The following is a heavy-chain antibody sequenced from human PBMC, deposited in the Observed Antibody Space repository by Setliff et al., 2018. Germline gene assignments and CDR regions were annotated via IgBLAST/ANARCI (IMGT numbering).Heavy chain of an antibody. Sequence: GGSLRLSCAASGFTFSSYAMSWVRQTPGKGLEWVSAISGGSTYYADSVTGRFTISRDNSKNTLYLQMNSLRAEDTAVYYCARLSGSYDFDYWGQGTLVTVSS. D-gene: IGHD1-26*01. CDR2: ISGGST. CDR3: ARLSGSYDFDY. CDR1: GFTFSSYA. V-gene: IGHV3-23*01. J-gene: IGHJ4*02.